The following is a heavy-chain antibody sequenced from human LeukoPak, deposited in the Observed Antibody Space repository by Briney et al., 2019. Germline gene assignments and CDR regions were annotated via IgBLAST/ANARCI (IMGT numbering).Heavy chain of an antibody. CDR1: GYTLTELP. CDR3: ATVHAGYYYGMDV. V-gene: IGHV1-24*01. J-gene: IGHJ6*02. D-gene: IGHD3-10*01. Sequence: ASVKVSCKVSGYTLTELPMHWVRQAPGKGLEWMGGFDPEDGETIYAQKFQGRVTMTEDTSTDTAYMELSSLRSEDTAVYYRATVHAGYYYGMDVWGQGTTVTVSS. CDR2: FDPEDGET.